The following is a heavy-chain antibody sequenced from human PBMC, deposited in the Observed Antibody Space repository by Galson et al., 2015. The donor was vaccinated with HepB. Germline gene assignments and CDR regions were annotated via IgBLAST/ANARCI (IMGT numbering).Heavy chain of an antibody. CDR1: GFTFSSYS. CDR2: ISSGSSYI. D-gene: IGHD3-16*02. V-gene: IGHV3-21*01. Sequence: SLRLSCAASGFTFSSYSMNWVRQAPGKGLEWVSSISSGSSYIYYADSVKGRFTISRDNAKNSLYLQMNSLRAEDTAVYYCARDHDYVWGSYRHLDYWGQGTLVTVSS. J-gene: IGHJ4*02. CDR3: ARDHDYVWGSYRHLDY.